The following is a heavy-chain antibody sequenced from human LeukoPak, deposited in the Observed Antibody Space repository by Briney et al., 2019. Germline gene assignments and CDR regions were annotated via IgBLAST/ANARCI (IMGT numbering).Heavy chain of an antibody. Sequence: GGSLRLSXAASGFTFRSYSMNWVRQAPGKGLEWVSSISSSSSYIYYADSVKGRFTISRDNAKNSLYLQMNSLRAEDTAVYYCARDAVGGCSSTSCYPTWGQGTLVTVSS. CDR1: GFTFRSYS. D-gene: IGHD2-2*01. CDR3: ARDAVGGCSSTSCYPT. CDR2: ISSSSSYI. V-gene: IGHV3-21*01. J-gene: IGHJ5*02.